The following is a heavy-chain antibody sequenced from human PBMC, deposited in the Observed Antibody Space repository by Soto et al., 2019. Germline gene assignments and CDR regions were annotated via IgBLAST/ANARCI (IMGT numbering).Heavy chain of an antibody. CDR1: GFTFNSYA. J-gene: IGHJ4*02. CDR2: LSGTGDSA. Sequence: EVQLLESGGGLVQPGGSLRLSCAASGFTFNSYAISWVRQAPGKGLEWVAALSGTGDSADYANSVKGRFTVSRDESKTTLYLQMSSLNADDTAIYYCAKDNGNYGSGTFVHWGQGTLVTVSS. D-gene: IGHD3-10*01. CDR3: AKDNGNYGSGTFVH. V-gene: IGHV3-23*01.